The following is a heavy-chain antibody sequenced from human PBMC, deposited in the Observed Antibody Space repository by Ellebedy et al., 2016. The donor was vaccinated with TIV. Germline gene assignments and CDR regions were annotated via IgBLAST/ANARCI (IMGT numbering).Heavy chain of an antibody. CDR1: GGSMISDDHY. D-gene: IGHD3-10*01. CDR2: IYYSGTT. J-gene: IGHJ3*01. V-gene: IGHV4-30-4*08. CDR3: ARGGGDRPHALDV. Sequence: MPSETLSLTCTVSGGSMISDDHYWSWVRQPPGKGLEWIGYIYYSGTTYYNPSLKHRLIMSVDKSKSQVYLKLTSVTATDTAVYYCARGGGDRPHALDVWGQGTKVTVSS.